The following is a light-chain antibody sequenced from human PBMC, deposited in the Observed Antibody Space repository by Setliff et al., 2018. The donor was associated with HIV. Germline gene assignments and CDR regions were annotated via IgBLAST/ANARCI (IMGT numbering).Light chain of an antibody. J-gene: IGLJ1*01. V-gene: IGLV2-18*02. Sequence: ALTQPPSVSGSPGQSVTISCTGTSGDVGAYNRVSWYQQAPGTAPKVIIYEVTNRPSGVPDRFSGSKSGNTASLTISGLQAEDEADYYCYSYTSSDTYVFGTGTKVTV. CDR3: YSYTSSDTYV. CDR1: SGDVGAYNR. CDR2: EVT.